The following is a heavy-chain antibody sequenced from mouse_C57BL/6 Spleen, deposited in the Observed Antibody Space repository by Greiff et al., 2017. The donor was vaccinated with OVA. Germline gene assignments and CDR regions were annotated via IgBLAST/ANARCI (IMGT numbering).Heavy chain of an antibody. Sequence: QVQLQQPGAELVKPGASVKLSCKASGYTFTSYWMHWVKQRPGQGLEWIGMIHPNSGSTNYNEKFKSKATLTVDKSSSTAYMQLSSLTSEDSAVYYCALTAVVARWYFDVWGTGTTVTVSS. CDR2: IHPNSGST. CDR1: GYTFTSYW. J-gene: IGHJ1*03. D-gene: IGHD1-1*01. V-gene: IGHV1-64*01. CDR3: ALTAVVARWYFDV.